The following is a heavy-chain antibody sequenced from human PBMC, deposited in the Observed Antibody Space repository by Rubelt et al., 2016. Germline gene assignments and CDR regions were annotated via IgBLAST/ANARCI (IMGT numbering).Heavy chain of an antibody. J-gene: IGHJ4*02. D-gene: IGHD2-21*02. V-gene: IGHV3-33*06. CDR3: AKVNWPCTDDCYSG. Sequence: RDKGLEWVAVIWFDGSNEYYADSVKGRFTISRDNSKDTVYLQMNSLRADDTAVYYCAKVNWPCTDDCYSGWGQGTLVTVSS. CDR2: IWFDGSNE.